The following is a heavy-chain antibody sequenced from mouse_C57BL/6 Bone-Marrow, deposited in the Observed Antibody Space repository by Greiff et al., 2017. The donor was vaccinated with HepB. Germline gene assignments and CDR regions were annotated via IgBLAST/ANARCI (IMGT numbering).Heavy chain of an antibody. J-gene: IGHJ2*01. CDR2: INPGSGGT. CDR1: GYAFTNYL. D-gene: IGHD1-1*01. V-gene: IGHV1-54*01. Sequence: QVQLQQSGAELVRPGTSVKVSCKASGYAFTNYLIEWVKQRPGQGLEWIGVINPGSGGTNYNEKFKGKATLTADKSSSTDYMQLSSLTSEDSAVYFCARWNYGSSHWGQGTTLTVSS. CDR3: ARWNYGSSH.